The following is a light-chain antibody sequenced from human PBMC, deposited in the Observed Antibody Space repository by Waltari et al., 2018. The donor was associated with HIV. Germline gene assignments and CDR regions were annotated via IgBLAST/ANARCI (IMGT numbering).Light chain of an antibody. V-gene: IGLV2-14*03. CDR2: DVN. Sequence: QSALTQPASVPGSPGPSLTISCTGTSIHIDYPYVSCYQQHPGKAPKLMIYDVNNRPSGVSNRFSGSKSGNTASLTISGLQAEDEADYYCISYTTSSTPYVFGTGTKVTVL. J-gene: IGLJ1*01. CDR1: SIHIDYPY. CDR3: ISYTTSSTPYV.